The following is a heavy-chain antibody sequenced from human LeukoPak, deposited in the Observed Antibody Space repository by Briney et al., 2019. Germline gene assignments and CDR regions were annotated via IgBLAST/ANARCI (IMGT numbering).Heavy chain of an antibody. D-gene: IGHD5-24*01. CDR2: INHSQST. J-gene: IGHJ3*02. CDR3: ARVGSGRDGFKGAFEI. V-gene: IGHV4-34*01. Sequence: SDTLSLTCAIYGGSFSGYYWRWIRQPPAKGLEWIGEINHSQSTNYNPSLKSGVTISVDKSKSQVSLKLSSVTAADTAVYYCARVGSGRDGFKGAFEIWGQGTTVTVSS. CDR1: GGSFSGYY.